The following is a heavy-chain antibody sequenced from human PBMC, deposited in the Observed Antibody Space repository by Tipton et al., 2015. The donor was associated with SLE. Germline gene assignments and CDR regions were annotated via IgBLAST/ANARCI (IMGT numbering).Heavy chain of an antibody. CDR1: GFTFSSYW. J-gene: IGHJ4*02. CDR2: IKQDGSEK. CDR3: ARDGGELLWFRESRYYFDY. V-gene: IGHV3-7*01. D-gene: IGHD3-10*01. Sequence: SLRLSCAASGFTFSSYWMSWVRQAPGKGLEWVANIKQDGSEKYYVDSVKGRFTISRDNAKNSLYLQMNSLRAEDTAVYYCARDGGELLWFRESRYYFDYWGQGTLVTVSS.